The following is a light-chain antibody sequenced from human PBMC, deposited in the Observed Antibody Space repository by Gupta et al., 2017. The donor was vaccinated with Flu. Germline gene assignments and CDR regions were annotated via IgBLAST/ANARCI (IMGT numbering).Light chain of an antibody. J-gene: IGKJ4*01. CDR3: QQCSSWPPVT. Sequence: ATLSVSPGERVTLSCRASQSVSTKLAWYQQKPGQAPRLLIYGASTRATGIPARFSGSGSGTDFTLSISSLQSEDSAVYYCQQCSSWPPVTFGGGTKVEI. CDR1: QSVSTK. V-gene: IGKV3-15*01. CDR2: GAS.